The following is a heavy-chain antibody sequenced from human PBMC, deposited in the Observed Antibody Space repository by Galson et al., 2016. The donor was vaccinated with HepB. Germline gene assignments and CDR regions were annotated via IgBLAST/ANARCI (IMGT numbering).Heavy chain of an antibody. J-gene: IGHJ4*02. V-gene: IGHV3-30*18. CDR2: VSYDGRNK. CDR1: GFAFSNYA. CDR3: AKNDILAGYSAFDY. Sequence: SLRLSCAASGFAFSNYAMPWVRQAPGKGLEWVAVVSYDGRNKYYADSVKGRFTISRDNSKNTVYLQMNRLRVEDTAVYYCAKNDILAGYSAFDYWGQGTLVTVSS. D-gene: IGHD3-9*01.